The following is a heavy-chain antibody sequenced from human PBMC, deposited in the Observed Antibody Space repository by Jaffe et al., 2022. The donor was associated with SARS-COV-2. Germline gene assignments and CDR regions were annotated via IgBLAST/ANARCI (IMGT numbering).Heavy chain of an antibody. CDR1: GYTFTSYA. Sequence: QVQLVQSGSELKKPGASVKVSCKASGYTFTSYAMNWVRQAPGQGLEWMGWINTNTGNPTYAQGFTGRFVFSLDTSVSTAYLQISSLKAEDTAVYYCARDPRITIFGVVITDYYYYYGMDVWGQGTTVTVSS. CDR3: ARDPRITIFGVVITDYYYYYGMDV. V-gene: IGHV7-4-1*02. CDR2: INTNTGNP. J-gene: IGHJ6*02. D-gene: IGHD3-3*01.